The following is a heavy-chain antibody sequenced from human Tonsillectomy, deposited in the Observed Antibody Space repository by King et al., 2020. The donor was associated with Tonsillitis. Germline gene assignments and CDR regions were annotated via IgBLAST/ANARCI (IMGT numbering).Heavy chain of an antibody. J-gene: IGHJ4*02. Sequence: VQLVQSEAEVKKPGASVKVSCKASGYTFTSYGINWVRQAPGQGLEWMGWVSTYNGDTNYAQNLQGRVTMTIDTSTSTAYMELMSLRSDDTAVYYCARGASTSSLYSFDYWGQGSLVTVSS. CDR2: VSTYNGDT. CDR3: ARGASTSSLYSFDY. V-gene: IGHV1-18*04. D-gene: IGHD2-2*01. CDR1: GYTFTSYG.